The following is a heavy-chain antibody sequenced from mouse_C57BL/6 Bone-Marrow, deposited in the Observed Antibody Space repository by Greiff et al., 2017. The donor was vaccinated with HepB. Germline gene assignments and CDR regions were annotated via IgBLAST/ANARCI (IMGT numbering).Heavy chain of an antibody. CDR2: ISYDGSN. CDR3: AREYFDV. J-gene: IGHJ1*03. V-gene: IGHV3-6*01. CDR1: GYSITSGYY. Sequence: EVQLQESGPGLVKPSQSLSLTCSVTGYSITSGYYWNWIRQFPGNKLEWMGYISYDGSNNYNPSLKNRISITRDTSKNQFFLKLNSVTTEDTATYYCAREYFDVWSTGTTVTVSS.